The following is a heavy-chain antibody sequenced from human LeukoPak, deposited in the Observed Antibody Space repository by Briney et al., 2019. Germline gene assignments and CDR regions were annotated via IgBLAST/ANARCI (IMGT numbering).Heavy chain of an antibody. D-gene: IGHD4-17*01. CDR2: TSPKSGDR. CDR1: GYTFTDYF. Sequence: ASVKVSCKISGYTFTDYFIHWVRQAPGQGLEWMGWTSPKSGDRKCTQKFQGRVTMTRDTSITTVYMELDRLTFDDTAVYFCARDNYGTLDYWGQGSLVTVSS. CDR3: ARDNYGTLDY. J-gene: IGHJ4*02. V-gene: IGHV1-2*02.